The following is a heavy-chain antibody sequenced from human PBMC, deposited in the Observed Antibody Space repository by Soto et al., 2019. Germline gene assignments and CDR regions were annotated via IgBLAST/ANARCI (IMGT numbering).Heavy chain of an antibody. D-gene: IGHD3-16*01. J-gene: IGHJ5*02. Sequence: GGSLRLSCAASGFSFSSYWMTWVRQAPGKGLEWAANIKQDGREKYYVASVKGRFTISRDNDKNLLYLQMDSLTPDDTAVYYCAGDGVRNGAYNGWLDPWGQGTLVTVSS. V-gene: IGHV3-7*03. CDR1: GFSFSSYW. CDR3: AGDGVRNGAYNGWLDP. CDR2: IKQDGREK.